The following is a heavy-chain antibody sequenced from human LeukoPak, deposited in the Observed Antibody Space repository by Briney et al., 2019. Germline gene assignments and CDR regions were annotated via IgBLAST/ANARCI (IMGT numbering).Heavy chain of an antibody. CDR1: GYTLTELS. J-gene: IGHJ6*02. D-gene: IGHD6-19*01. CDR3: ATPAVAGTNYYYCGMDV. CDR2: FDPEDGET. Sequence: ASVKVSCKVSGYTLTELSMHWVRQAPGKGLEWMGGFDPEDGETIYAQKFQGRVTMTEDTSTDTAYMELSSLRSEDTAVYYCATPAVAGTNYYYCGMDVWGQGTTVTVSS. V-gene: IGHV1-24*01.